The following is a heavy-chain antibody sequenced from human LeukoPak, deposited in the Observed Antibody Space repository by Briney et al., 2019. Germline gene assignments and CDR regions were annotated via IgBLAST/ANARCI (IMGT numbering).Heavy chain of an antibody. CDR2: MYDSENT. J-gene: IGHJ4*02. CDR3: ARDTTTMIAEY. V-gene: IGHV4-39*07. D-gene: IGHD3-22*01. Sequence: SETLSLTCTVSGGSISSGIYYWGWIRQPPGKGLEWIGSMYDSENTYSNPSLKSRVTISANTSKNQFSLKLTSVTAADTAVYYCARDTTTMIAEYWGQGTLVTVSS. CDR1: GGSISSGIYY.